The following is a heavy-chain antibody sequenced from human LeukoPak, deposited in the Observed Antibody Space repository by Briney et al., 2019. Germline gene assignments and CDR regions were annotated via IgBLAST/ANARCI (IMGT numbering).Heavy chain of an antibody. CDR1: GGSFSGYY. D-gene: IGHD3-9*01. CDR3: ARGGYDILTGYLYYFDY. CDR2: INHSGST. V-gene: IGHV4-34*01. J-gene: IGHJ4*02. Sequence: PSETLSLTCPVYGGSFSGYYWSWIRQPPGKGLEWIGEINHSGSTNYNPSLKSRVTISVDTSKNQFSLKLSSVTAADTAVYYCARGGYDILTGYLYYFDYWGQGTLVTVSS.